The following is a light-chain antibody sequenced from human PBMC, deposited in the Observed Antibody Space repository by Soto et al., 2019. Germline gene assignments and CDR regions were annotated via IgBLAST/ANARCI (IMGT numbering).Light chain of an antibody. CDR2: KAS. V-gene: IGKV1-5*03. J-gene: IGKJ5*01. CDR1: EDISKW. CDR3: QQYNRLLS. Sequence: DVRMTQSPSTLSASVGDRVTITCRASEDISKWVAWYQQKPGRAPNLLIYKASTLESGVPSRFSGTGSMTEFTLTISGVQPDDSATYYCQQYNRLLSFGQGTRLE.